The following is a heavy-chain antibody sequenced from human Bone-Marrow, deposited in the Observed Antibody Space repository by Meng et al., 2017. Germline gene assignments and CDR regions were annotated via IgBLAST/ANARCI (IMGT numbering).Heavy chain of an antibody. V-gene: IGHV1-3*01. CDR1: VYTFTSYA. J-gene: IGHJ6*02. D-gene: IGHD2-21*02. CDR2: INAGNGNT. CDR3: ARSAIVVVTATYYYYYGMDV. Sequence: ASVNVSCKASVYTFTSYAMHWVRQAPGQRLDWMGWINAGNGNTKYSQKFQGRVTITRNTSASTAYMELSSLRSEDTAVYYCARSAIVVVTATYYYYYGMDVWGQGTTVTVSS.